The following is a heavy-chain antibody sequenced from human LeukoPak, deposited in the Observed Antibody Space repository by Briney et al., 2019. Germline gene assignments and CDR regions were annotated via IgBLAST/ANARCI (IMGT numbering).Heavy chain of an antibody. Sequence: GASVQFSCKASGYTFTDYYMHWVRQAPGQGLEWMGWINPNGGGTNYAQNFQGRVTMTRDTSISTTYMELRSLRSDDTAVYYCAKSMSGGLGFFQSWGQGTFAPVSS. D-gene: IGHD2-15*01. J-gene: IGHJ1*01. CDR3: AKSMSGGLGFFQS. CDR1: GYTFTDYY. V-gene: IGHV1-2*02. CDR2: INPNGGGT.